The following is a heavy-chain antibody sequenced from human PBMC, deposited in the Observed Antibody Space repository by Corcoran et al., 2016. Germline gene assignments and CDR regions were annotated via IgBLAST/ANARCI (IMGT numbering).Heavy chain of an antibody. CDR2: MDSSGTT. Sequence: EVQLVEAGGGLIHPGGSLRHSCEASGFTVSSDYMGWVRQAPGKGLDWVSVMDSSGTTFYADSVKGRFTISRDNSKNTPYLQMTSLRAEDTAVYYCARAPNCGIGYYYDWGQGTLFSVSS. CDR3: ARAPNCGIGYYYD. CDR1: GFTVSSDY. D-gene: IGHD3-22*01. J-gene: IGHJ4*02. V-gene: IGHV3-53*01.